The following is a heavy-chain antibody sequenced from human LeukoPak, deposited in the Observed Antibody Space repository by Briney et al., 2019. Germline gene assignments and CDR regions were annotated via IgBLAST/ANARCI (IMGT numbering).Heavy chain of an antibody. D-gene: IGHD6-13*01. V-gene: IGHV4-59*01. CDR3: ARDSPGIAAAGADAFDI. J-gene: IGHJ3*02. Sequence: SETQSLTCTVSGGSISSYYWSWIRQPPGKGLEWIGYIYYSGSTNYNPSLKSRVTISVDTSKNQFSLKLSSVTAADTAVYYCARDSPGIAAAGADAFDIWGQGTMVTVSS. CDR2: IYYSGST. CDR1: GGSISSYY.